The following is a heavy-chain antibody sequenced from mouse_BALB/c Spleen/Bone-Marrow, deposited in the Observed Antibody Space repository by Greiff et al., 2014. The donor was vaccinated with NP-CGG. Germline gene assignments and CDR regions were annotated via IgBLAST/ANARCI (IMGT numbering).Heavy chain of an antibody. Sequence: DVQLQESGGGLVKPGGSLKLSCAASGFTFSDYYMYWVRQTPEKRLEWVATTSDGGGYTYYPDSVWGRFTISRDNAKNNLYLQMSSLKSEDTAMYYCARSGERYGAMDYWDQGTSVTVFS. J-gene: IGHJ4*01. CDR2: TSDGGGYT. CDR3: ARSGERYGAMDY. D-gene: IGHD2-10*02. CDR1: GFTFSDYY. V-gene: IGHV5-4*02.